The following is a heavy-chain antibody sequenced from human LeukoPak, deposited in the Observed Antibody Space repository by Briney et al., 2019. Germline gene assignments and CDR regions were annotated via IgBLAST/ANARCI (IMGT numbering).Heavy chain of an antibody. Sequence: PSETLSLTCTVSGGSISSSSYYWGWIRQPPGKGLEWIGSIYYSGSTYYNPSLKSRVTISVDTSKNQFSLKLSSVTAADTAVYYCARSPGGSSRYCFDYWGQGTLVTVSS. D-gene: IGHD6-13*01. CDR1: GGSISSSSYY. CDR2: IYYSGST. V-gene: IGHV4-39*07. CDR3: ARSPGGSSRYCFDY. J-gene: IGHJ4*02.